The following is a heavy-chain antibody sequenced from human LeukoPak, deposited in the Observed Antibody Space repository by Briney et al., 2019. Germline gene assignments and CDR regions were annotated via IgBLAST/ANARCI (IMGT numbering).Heavy chain of an antibody. V-gene: IGHV3-30*18. CDR2: ISYDGSNK. CDR3: AKDSEALLWFGELPPLDY. J-gene: IGHJ4*02. Sequence: GGPLRLSCAASGFTFSSYGMHWVRQAPGKGLEWVAVISYDGSNKYYADSVKGRFTISRDNSKNTLYLQMNSLRAEDTAVYYCAKDSEALLWFGELPPLDYWGQGTLVTVSS. CDR1: GFTFSSYG. D-gene: IGHD3-10*01.